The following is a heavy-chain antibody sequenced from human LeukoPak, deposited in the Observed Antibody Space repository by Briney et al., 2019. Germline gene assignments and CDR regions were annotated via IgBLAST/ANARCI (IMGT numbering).Heavy chain of an antibody. CDR1: GFTFSSYG. D-gene: IGHD4-17*01. CDR2: IWYDGSNK. Sequence: PGGSLRLSCAASGFTFSSYGMHWVRQAPDKGLEWVAVIWYDGSNKYYADSVKGRFTISRDNSKNTLYLQMNSLRAEDTAVYYCARDDYGDSNYWGQGTLVTVSS. CDR3: ARDDYGDSNY. V-gene: IGHV3-33*01. J-gene: IGHJ4*02.